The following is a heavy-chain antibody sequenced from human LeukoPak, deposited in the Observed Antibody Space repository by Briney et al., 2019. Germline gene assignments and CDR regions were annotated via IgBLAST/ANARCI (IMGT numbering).Heavy chain of an antibody. D-gene: IGHD4-23*01. V-gene: IGHV3-20*04. CDR3: ASLDYGGNLRGYFDY. J-gene: IGHJ4*02. CDR2: INWNGGST. CDR1: GFTFDDYG. Sequence: PGGSLRLSCAASGFTFDDYGMSWVRQAPGKGLEWVSGINWNGGSTGYADSAKGRFTISRDNAKNSLYLQMNSLRAEDTALYYCASLDYGGNLRGYFDYWGQGTLVTVSS.